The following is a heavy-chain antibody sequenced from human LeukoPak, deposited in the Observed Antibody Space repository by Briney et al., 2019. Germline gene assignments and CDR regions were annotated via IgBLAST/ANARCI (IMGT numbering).Heavy chain of an antibody. D-gene: IGHD3-9*01. CDR2: IIPIFGTA. J-gene: IGHJ4*02. V-gene: IGHV1-69*01. CDR3: ARLLRYFDWTHNGSFDY. CDR1: GGTFSSYA. Sequence: SVKVSCKASGGTFSSYAISWVRQAPGQGLEWMGGIIPIFGTANYAQKFQGRVTITADESTSTAYMELSSLRSEDTAVYYCARLLRYFDWTHNGSFDYWGQGTLVPVSS.